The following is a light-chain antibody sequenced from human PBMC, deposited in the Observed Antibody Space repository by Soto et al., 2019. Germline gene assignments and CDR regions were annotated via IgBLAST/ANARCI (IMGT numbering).Light chain of an antibody. V-gene: IGKV3-20*01. CDR2: GAS. CDR3: QLYGSSPYP. Sequence: EIVLTQSPGTLSLSPGERATLSCSASQSVSSSYLAWYQQKPGQAPRLLIYGASSRATGIPDRFSGSGSGTDFTLTISRLEPEDFAVYYGQLYGSSPYPFGQGTKLEIK. CDR1: QSVSSSY. J-gene: IGKJ2*01.